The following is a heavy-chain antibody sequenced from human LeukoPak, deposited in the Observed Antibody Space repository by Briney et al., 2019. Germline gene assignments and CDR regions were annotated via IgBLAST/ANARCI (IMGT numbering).Heavy chain of an antibody. CDR3: AAEAGRYCSSTSCYDP. D-gene: IGHD2-2*01. V-gene: IGHV1-58*02. CDR1: GFTFPSSA. J-gene: IGHJ5*02. Sequence: ASVKVSCKASGFTFPSSAMQWLRQAGGRRLEWIGWIVVGSGNTNYAQKFQERVTITRDMSTSTAYMELSSLRSEDTAVYYCAAEAGRYCSSTSCYDPWGQGTLVTVSS. CDR2: IVVGSGNT.